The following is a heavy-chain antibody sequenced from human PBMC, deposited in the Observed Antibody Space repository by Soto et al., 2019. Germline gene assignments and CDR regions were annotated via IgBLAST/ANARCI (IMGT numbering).Heavy chain of an antibody. Sequence: GASVKVSCKASGGTFSSYAISWVRQAPGQGLEWMGGIIPIFGTANYAQKFQGRVTITADESTSTAYMELSSLRSEDTAVYYWRAGSDGKNIRYYYYGMDVWGQGTTVTVSS. CDR1: GGTFSSYA. CDR3: RAGSDGKNIRYYYYGMDV. D-gene: IGHD1-1*01. J-gene: IGHJ6*02. V-gene: IGHV1-69*13. CDR2: IIPIFGTA.